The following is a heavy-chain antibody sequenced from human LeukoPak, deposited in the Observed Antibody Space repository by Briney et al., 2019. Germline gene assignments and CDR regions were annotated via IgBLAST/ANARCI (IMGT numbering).Heavy chain of an antibody. D-gene: IGHD6-19*01. J-gene: IGHJ4*02. CDR1: GGSISSGGYS. V-gene: IGHV4-30-2*01. CDR2: IYHSGST. CDR3: TRGKESAVH. Sequence: SETLSLTCAVSGGSISSGGYSWSWIRQPPGKGLEWIGYIYHSGSTYYNPSLKSRVTISVDATKNQFSLNLTSVTAADTAIYYCTRGKESAVHWGQGKVVTVSS.